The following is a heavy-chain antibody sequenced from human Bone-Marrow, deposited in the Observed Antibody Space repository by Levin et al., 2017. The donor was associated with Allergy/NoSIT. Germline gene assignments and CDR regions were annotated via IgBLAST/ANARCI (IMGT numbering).Heavy chain of an antibody. CDR1: GFTFSSYG. V-gene: IGHV3-33*01. J-gene: IGHJ4*02. CDR3: ARDLGHGNTPFDY. Sequence: HAGGSLRLSCAASGFTFSSYGMHWVRQAPGKGLEWVAVIWYDGSNKYYADSVKGRFTVSRDNSKNTLYLQMNSLRAEDTAVYYCARDLGHGNTPFDYWGQGTLVTVSS. D-gene: IGHD4-23*01. CDR2: IWYDGSNK.